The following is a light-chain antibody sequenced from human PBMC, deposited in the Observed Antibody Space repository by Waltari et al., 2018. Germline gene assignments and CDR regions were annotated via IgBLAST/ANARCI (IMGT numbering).Light chain of an antibody. CDR3: SSYMDTTTLEL. CDR2: DVT. J-gene: IGLJ2*01. CDR1: SSDVRSYNY. V-gene: IGLV2-14*03. Sequence: QSALTQPASVSGSPGPSITISCTGTSSDVRSYNYVSWYQQHPGKAPKLIIYDVTNRPSGVSNRFSGSKSGNTASLTISGLQAEDEADYYCSSYMDTTTLELFGGGTSLTVL.